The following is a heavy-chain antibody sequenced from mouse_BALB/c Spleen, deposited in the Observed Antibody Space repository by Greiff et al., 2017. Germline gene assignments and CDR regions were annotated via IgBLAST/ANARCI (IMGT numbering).Heavy chain of an antibody. D-gene: IGHD1-1*01. CDR1: GFTFSDYY. V-gene: IGHV5-4*02. J-gene: IGHJ1*01. CDR2: ISDGGSYT. CDR3: ARDGHYYGSSYGYFDV. Sequence: DVKLVESGGGLVKPGGSLKLSCAASGFTFSDYYMYWVRQTPEKRLEWVATISDGGSYTYYPDSVKGRFTISRDNAKNNLYLQMSSLKSEDTAMYYCARDGHYYGSSYGYFDVWGAGTTVTVSS.